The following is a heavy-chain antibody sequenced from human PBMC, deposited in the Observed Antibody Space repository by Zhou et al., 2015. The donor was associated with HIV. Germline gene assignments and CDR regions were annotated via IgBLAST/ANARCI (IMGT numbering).Heavy chain of an antibody. Sequence: QVQLVQSGSQVKRPGSSVKVSYKAFGVTFNDYSFSWVRQAPGQGLEWMVGITPIFGTTKYAQKFQGRVTIDADSSTSTVYMELTSLTFEDTAVYYCATSNYNVGRWFDPWGQGTLLTVSS. V-gene: IGHV1-69*06. CDR2: ITPIFGTT. D-gene: IGHD1-7*01. CDR1: GVTFNDYS. CDR3: ATSNYNVGRWFDP. J-gene: IGHJ5*02.